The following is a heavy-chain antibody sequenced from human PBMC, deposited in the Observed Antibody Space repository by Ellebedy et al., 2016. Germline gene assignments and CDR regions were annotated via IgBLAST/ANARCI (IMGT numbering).Heavy chain of an antibody. CDR2: IGRDGSGT. D-gene: IGHD5-24*01. CDR1: GFTFRSYL. V-gene: IGHV3-74*01. J-gene: IGHJ4*02. Sequence: GGSLRLXCAASGFTFRSYLMHWVRQAPGKGLVWVSRIGRDGSGTNYADSVKGRFTISRDNAKNTLYLQMNSLGAEDTAVYYCARDGDGYNQDYWGQGTLVTVSS. CDR3: ARDGDGYNQDY.